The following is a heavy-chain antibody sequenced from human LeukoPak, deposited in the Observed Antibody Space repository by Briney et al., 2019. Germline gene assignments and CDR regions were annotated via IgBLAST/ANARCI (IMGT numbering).Heavy chain of an antibody. V-gene: IGHV4-59*01. CDR2: IYYSGGT. CDR3: AGSGSGSYYSPWYFDL. Sequence: PSETLSLTCTVSGGSISNYYWSWIRQPPGKGLEWIGYIYYSGGTNYNPSLKSRVTISVDTSKNQFSLRLSSVTAADTAVYYCAGSGSGSYYSPWYFDLWGRGTLVTVSS. CDR1: GGSISNYY. J-gene: IGHJ2*01. D-gene: IGHD3-10*01.